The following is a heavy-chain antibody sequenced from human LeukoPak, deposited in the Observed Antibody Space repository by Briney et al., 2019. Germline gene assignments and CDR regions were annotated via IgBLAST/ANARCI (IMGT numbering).Heavy chain of an antibody. CDR3: ARYSGSYAY. Sequence: ASVKVSCKASGYTFTSYGISWVRQAPGQGLEWMGWMNPNSGNTGYAQKFQGRVTMTRNTSISTAYMELSSLRSEDTAVYYCARYSGSYAYWGQGTLVTVSS. J-gene: IGHJ4*02. V-gene: IGHV1-8*02. D-gene: IGHD1-26*01. CDR2: MNPNSGNT. CDR1: GYTFTSYG.